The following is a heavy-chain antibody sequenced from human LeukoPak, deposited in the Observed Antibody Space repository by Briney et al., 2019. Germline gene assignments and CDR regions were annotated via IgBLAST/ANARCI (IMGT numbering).Heavy chain of an antibody. D-gene: IGHD3-3*01. CDR3: ARDHYPTITIPGAN. Sequence: PGGSLRLSCAASGFTFSDYYMSWIRQAPGKGLEWVSYISSSGSTIYYADSVKGRFTISRDNAKNSLYLQMNSLRAEDTAVYYCARDHYPTITIPGANWGQGTLVTVSS. CDR1: GFTFSDYY. CDR2: ISSSGSTI. V-gene: IGHV3-11*01. J-gene: IGHJ4*02.